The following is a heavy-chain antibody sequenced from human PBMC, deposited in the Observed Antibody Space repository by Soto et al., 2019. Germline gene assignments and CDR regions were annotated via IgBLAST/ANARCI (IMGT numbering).Heavy chain of an antibody. CDR3: ARGHYDFWSGYFATIDY. CDR1: GGSISNYY. D-gene: IGHD3-3*01. J-gene: IGHJ4*02. CDR2: IHYSGNT. Sequence: SEILSLTCTVSGGSISNYYWSWIRQPPGKGLEWIGYIHYSGNTKYNPSLKSRVTISADTSKDQFSLKLTSVTAADTAVYYCARGHYDFWSGYFATIDYWGQGTLVTVSS. V-gene: IGHV4-59*08.